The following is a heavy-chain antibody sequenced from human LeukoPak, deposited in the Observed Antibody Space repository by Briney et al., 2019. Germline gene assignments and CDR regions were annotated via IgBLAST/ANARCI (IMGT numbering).Heavy chain of an antibody. J-gene: IGHJ4*02. Sequence: AGGSLRLSCAASGFTFSNYNMNWVRQAPGKGLEWVSYISTSSRDIFYADSVKGRFTISRDDAKNSLYLQMDSLRDEDTAVYYCARRVVGAMPFDYWGQGTLVTVSS. V-gene: IGHV3-48*02. D-gene: IGHD1-26*01. CDR1: GFTFSNYN. CDR3: ARRVVGAMPFDY. CDR2: ISTSSRDI.